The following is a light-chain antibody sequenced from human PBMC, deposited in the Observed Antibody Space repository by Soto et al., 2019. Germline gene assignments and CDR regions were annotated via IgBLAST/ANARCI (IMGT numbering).Light chain of an antibody. CDR2: TAA. CDR1: QDISSY. J-gene: IGKJ4*01. V-gene: IGKV1-9*01. Sequence: IQLTQSPSSLSASVGDRVTITCRASQDISSYLAWYQQKPGKAPKVLIYTAATLQSGVPSRFSGSGSGTDFTLIISSLQPEDFASYYCQQTNSYPLTLGGGTKVDIK. CDR3: QQTNSYPLT.